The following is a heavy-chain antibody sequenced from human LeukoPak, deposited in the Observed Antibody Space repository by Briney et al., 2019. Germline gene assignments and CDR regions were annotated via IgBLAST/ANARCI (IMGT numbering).Heavy chain of an antibody. J-gene: IGHJ4*02. CDR3: ARLSGYDWESFYDY. CDR2: IYYSGST. D-gene: IGHD5-12*01. Sequence: SETLSLTCIVSGGSISNYYWSWIGQPPGKGLEWIGYIYYSGSTNYNPSLQSRVTISVDTSKMQLSLKPSSVTAADPDVYCCARLSGYDWESFYDYWGQGTLVTVSS. V-gene: IGHV4-59*03. CDR1: GGSISNYY.